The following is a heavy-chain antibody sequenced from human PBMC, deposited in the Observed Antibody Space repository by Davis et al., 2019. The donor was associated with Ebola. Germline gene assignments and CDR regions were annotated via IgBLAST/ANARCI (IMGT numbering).Heavy chain of an antibody. D-gene: IGHD3-9*01. J-gene: IGHJ5*02. Sequence: GESLKISCAASGFTFSSYSMNWVRQAPGKGLEWVSSISSSSSYIYYADSVKGRFTISRDNAKNSRYLQMNSLRAEDTAVYYCAREDTYYDILTGGWFDPWGQGTLVTVSS. V-gene: IGHV3-21*01. CDR3: AREDTYYDILTGGWFDP. CDR2: ISSSSSYI. CDR1: GFTFSSYS.